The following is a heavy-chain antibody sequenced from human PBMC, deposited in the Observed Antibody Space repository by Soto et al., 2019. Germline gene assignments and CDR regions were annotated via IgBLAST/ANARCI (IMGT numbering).Heavy chain of an antibody. CDR2: IAGSDAKT. CDR1: GFSFASFA. CDR3: AKWTYLDF. J-gene: IGHJ4*02. Sequence: PGGSLRLSCTPSGFSFASFALTWVRQAPGQGLEWVATIAGSDAKTHYADSVKGRFSISRDTSRNTVYLQMNNLRADDTAIYYCAKWTYLDFWGQGTRATAPQ. V-gene: IGHV3-23*01. D-gene: IGHD5-12*01.